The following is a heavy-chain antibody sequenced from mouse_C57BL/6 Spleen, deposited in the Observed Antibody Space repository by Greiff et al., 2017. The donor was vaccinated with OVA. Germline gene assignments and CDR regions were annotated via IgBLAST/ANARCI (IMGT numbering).Heavy chain of an antibody. V-gene: IGHV5-17*01. CDR2: ISSGSSTI. CDR3: ARGTTDYFDY. Sequence: EVQRVESGGGLLKPGGSLKLSCAASGFTFSDYGMPWVRQAPEKGLEWVAYISSGSSTIYYADTVKGRFTISRDNATNTLFLQMTSLRSEDTAMYYCARGTTDYFDYWGQGTTLTVSS. D-gene: IGHD1-1*01. J-gene: IGHJ2*01. CDR1: GFTFSDYG.